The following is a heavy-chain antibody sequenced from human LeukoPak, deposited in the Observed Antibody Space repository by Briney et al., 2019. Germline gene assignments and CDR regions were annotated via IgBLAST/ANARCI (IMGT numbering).Heavy chain of an antibody. CDR2: IYYSGST. CDR1: GGSISSHY. D-gene: IGHD2-2*01. J-gene: IGHJ6*03. CDR3: ARGLSSYYYYYMDV. V-gene: IGHV4-59*11. Sequence: PSETLSLTCTVSGGSISSHYWSWIRQPPGKGLEWIGYIYYSGSTNYNPSLKSRVTISVDTSKNQFSLKLSSVTAADTAVYYCARGLSSYYYYYMDVWGKGTTVTVSS.